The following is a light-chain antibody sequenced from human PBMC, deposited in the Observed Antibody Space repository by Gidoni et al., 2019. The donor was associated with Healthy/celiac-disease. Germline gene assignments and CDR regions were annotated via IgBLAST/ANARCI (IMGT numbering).Light chain of an antibody. Sequence: EIVRTQSPATLSGSPGERATLSCRASQSVSSNLAWYQQKPGQAPMLLIYGASTRATGIPARFSGSGSGTEFTLTISSLQSEDFAAYYCQQYDNWLSFXGXTKVEIK. CDR2: GAS. CDR1: QSVSSN. V-gene: IGKV3-15*01. J-gene: IGKJ4*01. CDR3: QQYDNWLS.